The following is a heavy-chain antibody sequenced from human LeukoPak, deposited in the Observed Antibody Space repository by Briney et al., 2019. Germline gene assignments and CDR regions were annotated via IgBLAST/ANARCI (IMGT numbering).Heavy chain of an antibody. Sequence: PSETLSLTCAVYGGSFSGYYWSWIRQPPGKGLEWIGEINHSGSTHYNPSLKSRVTISVDTSKNQFSLKLSSVTAADTAVYYCARGYSGYDPFDYWGQGTLVTVSS. V-gene: IGHV4-34*01. CDR3: ARGYSGYDPFDY. CDR1: GGSFSGYY. D-gene: IGHD5-12*01. CDR2: INHSGST. J-gene: IGHJ4*02.